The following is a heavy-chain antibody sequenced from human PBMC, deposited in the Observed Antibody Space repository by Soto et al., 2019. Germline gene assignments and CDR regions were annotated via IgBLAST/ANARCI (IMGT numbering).Heavy chain of an antibody. Sequence: SETLSLTCTVSGGSISSSSYYWGWIRQPPGKGLEWIGSIFYSGSTYYNPSLKSRVTVSVDTSRNQFSLTLSSVTAADTAIYYCASGFGYAQYYFDYWGQGTLVTVSS. D-gene: IGHD2-2*03. CDR3: ASGFGYAQYYFDY. CDR1: GGSISSSSYY. CDR2: IFYSGST. J-gene: IGHJ4*02. V-gene: IGHV4-39*01.